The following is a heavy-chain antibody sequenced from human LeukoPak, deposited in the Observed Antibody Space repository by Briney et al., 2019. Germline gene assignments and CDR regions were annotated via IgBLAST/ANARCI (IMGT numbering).Heavy chain of an antibody. CDR2: INWNGESL. CDR3: VKEGPRGLAFDI. CDR1: GFNVDDSS. V-gene: IGHV3-9*01. Sequence: GWSLTLSCTASGFNVDDSSMHWVRQVAGKGLEWVAEINWNGESLHYGDCAKGRFTISRDNSKNTLYLQMNSLRAEDTAVYYCVKEGPRGLAFDIWGQGTMVTVSS. J-gene: IGHJ3*02. D-gene: IGHD3/OR15-3a*01.